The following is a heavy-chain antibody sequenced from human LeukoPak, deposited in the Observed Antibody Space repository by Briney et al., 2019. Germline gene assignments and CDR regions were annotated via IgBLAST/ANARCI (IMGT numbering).Heavy chain of an antibody. J-gene: IGHJ3*02. D-gene: IGHD3-22*01. Sequence: GGSLRLSCAASGLTFSNTWMHWVRQAPGKGLVWVSCVEPDGTYTTYADSVKGRFTISRDNSKNTVNLQMNSLRGEDTAVYYCVKVGGSGYYPDIWGQGTMVTVSS. CDR2: VEPDGTYT. V-gene: IGHV3-74*01. CDR1: GLTFSNTW. CDR3: VKVGGSGYYPDI.